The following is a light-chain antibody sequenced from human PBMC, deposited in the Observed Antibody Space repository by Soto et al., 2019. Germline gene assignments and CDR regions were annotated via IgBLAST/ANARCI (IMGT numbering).Light chain of an antibody. Sequence: QSVLTQPPSVSAAPGQRVTISCTGSSSNIGAGFEVHWYQQLPGTAPKLLIYDDNKRPSGIPDRFSGSKSGTSATLGITGFQTGDEADYYCGSWDSSLSAYVFGTGTKVTVL. J-gene: IGLJ1*01. CDR3: GSWDSSLSAYV. CDR2: DDN. CDR1: SSNIGAGF. V-gene: IGLV1-51*01.